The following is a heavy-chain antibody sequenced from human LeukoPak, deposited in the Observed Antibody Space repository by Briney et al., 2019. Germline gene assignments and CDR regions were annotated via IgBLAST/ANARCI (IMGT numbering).Heavy chain of an antibody. CDR1: GGTFSSYA. J-gene: IGHJ6*03. CDR3: ASGGSSTSTTDYYYYYMDV. Sequence: GASVKVSCKASGGTFSSYAISWVRQAPGQGLEWMGGIIPIFGTANCAQKFQGRVTITTDESTSTAYMELSSLRSEDTAVYYCASGGSSTSTTDYYYYYMDVWGKGTTVTVSS. V-gene: IGHV1-69*05. CDR2: IIPIFGTA. D-gene: IGHD2-2*01.